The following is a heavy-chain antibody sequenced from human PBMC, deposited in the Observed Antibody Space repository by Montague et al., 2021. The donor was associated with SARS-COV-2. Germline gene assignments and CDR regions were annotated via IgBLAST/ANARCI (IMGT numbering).Heavy chain of an antibody. D-gene: IGHD2-15*01. V-gene: IGHV4-39*01. CDR1: GGSISSSSYY. J-gene: IGHJ4*02. Sequence: SETLSLTCTVSGGSISSSSYYWGWIRQPPGKGLEWIGSIYYSGSTYYNSSLKGRVTISVDTSKNQFSLKLSSVTAADTAVYYCARLASGWWELTLDYWGQGTLVTVSS. CDR2: IYYSGST. CDR3: ARLASGWWELTLDY.